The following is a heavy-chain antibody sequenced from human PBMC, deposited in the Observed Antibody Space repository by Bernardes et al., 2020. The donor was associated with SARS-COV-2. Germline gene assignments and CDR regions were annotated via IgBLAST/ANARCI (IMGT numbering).Heavy chain of an antibody. CDR2: ISWNSGSI. CDR1: GFTFDDYA. CDR3: AKAQSLLLWFGEGGFDY. Sequence: GGSLRLSCAASGFTFDDYAMHWVRQAPGKGLEWVSGISWNSGSIGYADSVKGRFTISRDNAKNPLYLQMNSLRAEDTALYYCAKAQSLLLWFGEGGFDYWGQGTLVTVSS. J-gene: IGHJ4*02. D-gene: IGHD3-10*01. V-gene: IGHV3-9*01.